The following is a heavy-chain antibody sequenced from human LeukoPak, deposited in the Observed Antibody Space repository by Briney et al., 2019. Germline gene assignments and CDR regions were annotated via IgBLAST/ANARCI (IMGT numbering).Heavy chain of an antibody. D-gene: IGHD4-11*01. J-gene: IGHJ4*02. CDR2: IKQGGSEK. V-gene: IGHV3-7*01. CDR3: ARDAYRDRYFDF. Sequence: GGSLRLSCAASGFTFSSYWMSWVRQAPGKGLEWVANIKQGGSEKYYVDSVKGRFTISRDSAKNSVYLQMNSLRAEDTAVYYCARDAYRDRYFDFWGQGSLVTVSP. CDR1: GFTFSSYW.